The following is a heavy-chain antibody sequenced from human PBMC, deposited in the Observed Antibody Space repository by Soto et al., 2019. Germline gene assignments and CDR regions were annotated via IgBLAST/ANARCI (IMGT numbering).Heavy chain of an antibody. CDR2: ISAYNGNT. CDR1: GYTFTSYG. Sequence: GASVKVSCKASGYTFTSYGISWVRQAPGQGLEWMGWISAYNGNTNYAQKLQGRVTMTTDTSTSTAYMELRSLRSDDTAVYYCAREVYCSSTSCSPEDGSYDNDAFDIWGQGTMVTVSS. J-gene: IGHJ3*02. D-gene: IGHD2-2*01. CDR3: AREVYCSSTSCSPEDGSYDNDAFDI. V-gene: IGHV1-18*01.